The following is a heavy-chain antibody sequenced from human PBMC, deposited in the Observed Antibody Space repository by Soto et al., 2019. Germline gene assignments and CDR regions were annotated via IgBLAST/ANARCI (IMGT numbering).Heavy chain of an antibody. CDR2: IYYSGST. CDR1: GGSISSSSYY. D-gene: IGHD3-10*01. CDR3: ARQEVRDGSGSYSIDY. Sequence: QLQLQESGPGLVKPSETLSLTCTVSGGSISSSSYYWGWIRQPPGKGLEWIGSIYYSGSTYYNPSLKSRVTISVDTSKNQFSLKLSSVTAADTAVYYCARQEVRDGSGSYSIDYWGQGTLVTVSS. V-gene: IGHV4-39*01. J-gene: IGHJ4*02.